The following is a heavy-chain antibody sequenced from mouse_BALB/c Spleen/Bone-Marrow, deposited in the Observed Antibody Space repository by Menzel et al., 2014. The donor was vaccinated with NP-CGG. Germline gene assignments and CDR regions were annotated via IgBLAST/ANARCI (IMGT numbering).Heavy chain of an antibody. Sequence: DVKLVESGAELVKPGASVKLSCTASGFNIKDTYMHWVEQRPEQGLEWIGRIDPANGNTKYDPKFQGKATITTDTSSNTAYLQVSSLTSEDTAVYYCASATTATYYAMDYWGQGTSVTVSS. CDR1: GFNIKDTY. D-gene: IGHD1-2*01. J-gene: IGHJ4*01. CDR2: IDPANGNT. CDR3: ASATTATYYAMDY. V-gene: IGHV14-3*02.